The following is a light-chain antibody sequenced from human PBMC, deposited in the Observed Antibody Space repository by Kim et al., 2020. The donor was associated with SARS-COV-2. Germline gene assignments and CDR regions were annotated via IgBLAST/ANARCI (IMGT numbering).Light chain of an antibody. CDR2: AAS. CDR3: QQYKSYPLT. J-gene: IGKJ4*01. CDR1: QGISNS. V-gene: IGKV1-16*02. Sequence: AAVGDRITIRCQGGQGISNSLAWFQQEPREAPKSLIYAASSLQSGVPSKFSNSGSGTELTLPISSLQPEDFATYYCQQYKSYPLTFGRGTKVDIK.